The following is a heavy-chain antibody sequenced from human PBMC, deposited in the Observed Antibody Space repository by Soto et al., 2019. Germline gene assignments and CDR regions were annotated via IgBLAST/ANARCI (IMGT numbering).Heavy chain of an antibody. CDR1: GGSISSSSYY. CDR2: IYYSGST. CDR3: ASRVITIFGVATGWFDP. D-gene: IGHD3-3*01. J-gene: IGHJ5*02. Sequence: SETLSLTCTVSGGSISSSSYYWGWIRQPPGKGLEWIGSIYYSGSTYYNPSLKSRVTISVDTSKNQFSLKLSSVTAADTAVYYCASRVITIFGVATGWFDPWGQGTQVTVSS. V-gene: IGHV4-39*01.